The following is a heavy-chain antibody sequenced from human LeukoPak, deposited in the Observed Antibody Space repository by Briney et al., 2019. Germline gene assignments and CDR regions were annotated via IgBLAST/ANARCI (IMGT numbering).Heavy chain of an antibody. Sequence: ASVKVSCKASGGTFSSYAISWVRQAPGQGLEWMGRIIPILGIANYAQKFQGRVTITADKSTSTAYMELSSLRSEDTAVYYCARSSSTVTTSPGVLVSTPQRYNWFDPWGQGTLVTVSS. D-gene: IGHD4-17*01. CDR3: ARSSSTVTTSPGVLVSTPQRYNWFDP. J-gene: IGHJ5*02. CDR2: IIPILGIA. CDR1: GGTFSSYA. V-gene: IGHV1-69*04.